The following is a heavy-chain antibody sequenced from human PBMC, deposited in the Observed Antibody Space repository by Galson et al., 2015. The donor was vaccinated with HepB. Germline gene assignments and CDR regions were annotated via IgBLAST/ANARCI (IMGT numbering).Heavy chain of an antibody. CDR2: INPSGGST. Sequence: SCKASGYTFTSYYMHWVRQAPGQGLEWMGIINPSGGSTSYAQKFQGRVAMTRDTSTSTVYMDLISLRSEDTAVYYCARDPGSGYFLGYWGQGTLVTVSS. CDR3: ARDPGSGYFLGY. V-gene: IGHV1-46*01. CDR1: GYTFTSYY. D-gene: IGHD3-22*01. J-gene: IGHJ4*02.